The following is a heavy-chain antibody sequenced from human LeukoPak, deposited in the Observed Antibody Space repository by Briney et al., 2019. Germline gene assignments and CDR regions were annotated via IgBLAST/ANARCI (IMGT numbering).Heavy chain of an antibody. Sequence: KPSETLSLTCAVYGGSFSGYYWSWIRQPPGKGLEWIGEINHSGSTNYNPSLKSRVTISVDTSKNQFSLKLSSVTAADTAVYYCAREDGYNQGGIDYWGQGTLVTVSS. CDR3: AREDGYNQGGIDY. CDR2: INHSGST. J-gene: IGHJ4*02. CDR1: GGSFSGYY. D-gene: IGHD5-24*01. V-gene: IGHV4-34*01.